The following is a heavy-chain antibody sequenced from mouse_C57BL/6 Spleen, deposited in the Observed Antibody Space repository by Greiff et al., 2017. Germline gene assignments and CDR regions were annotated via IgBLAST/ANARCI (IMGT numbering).Heavy chain of an antibody. J-gene: IGHJ1*03. V-gene: IGHV1-18*01. CDR3: ARWGYYGSRPYWYFDV. D-gene: IGHD1-1*01. CDR2: INPNNGGT. Sequence: VQLQQSGPELVKPGASVKIPCKASGYTFTDYNMDWVKQSHGKSLEWIGDINPNNGGTIYNQKFKGKATLTVDKSSSTAYMELRSLTSEDTAVYYCARWGYYGSRPYWYFDVWGTGTTVTVSS. CDR1: GYTFTDYN.